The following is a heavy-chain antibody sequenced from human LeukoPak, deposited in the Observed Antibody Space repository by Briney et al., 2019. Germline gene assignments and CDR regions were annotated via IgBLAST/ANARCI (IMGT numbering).Heavy chain of an antibody. CDR3: ARDIVRVKAVPGFDY. V-gene: IGHV1-2*02. D-gene: IGHD1-26*01. CDR2: INPNSGGT. CDR1: GYTFTGYY. J-gene: IGHJ4*02. Sequence: GASVKVSCKASGYTFTGYYMHWVRQAPGQGLEWMGWINPNSGGTNYAQKFQGRVTKTRDTSISTAYMELSRLRSDDTAVYYCARDIVRVKAVPGFDYWGQGTLVTVSS.